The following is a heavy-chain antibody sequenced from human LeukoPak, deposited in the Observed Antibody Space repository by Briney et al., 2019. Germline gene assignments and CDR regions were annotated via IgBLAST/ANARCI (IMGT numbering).Heavy chain of an antibody. V-gene: IGHV4-39*07. D-gene: IGHD6-19*01. CDR1: GGSISSSSYY. J-gene: IGHJ4*02. CDR3: ARRGIAVAGRQGRDRNSARGDY. CDR2: IYHSGST. Sequence: SETLSLTCTVSGGSISSSSYYWGWIRQAPGKGLEWIATIYHSGSTYYNPSLRSRVTISLDTSKNQFSLKLSSVTAADTAVYYCARRGIAVAGRQGRDRNSARGDYWGQGTLVTVSS.